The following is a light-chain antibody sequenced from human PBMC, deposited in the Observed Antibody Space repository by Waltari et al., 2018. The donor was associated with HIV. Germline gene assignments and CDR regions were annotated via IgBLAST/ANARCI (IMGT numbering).Light chain of an antibody. J-gene: IGLJ2*01. V-gene: IGLV1-51*01. CDR3: GTWDSSVSAGV. CDR1: TSHIGKNF. CDR2: DNN. Sequence: QSVLTQPPSVSAAPGQKVTFSCSGSTSHIGKNFVSWYQQLPEAAPKLIIYDNNKRPAGVPDRFSGSKSATSATLAITGLQTGDEADYYCGTWDSSVSAGVFAGGTKLTVL.